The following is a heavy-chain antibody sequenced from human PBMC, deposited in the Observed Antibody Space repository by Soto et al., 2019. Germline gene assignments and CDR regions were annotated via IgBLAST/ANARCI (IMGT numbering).Heavy chain of an antibody. V-gene: IGHV1-2*04. CDR2: INPNSGGT. Sequence: GASVKVSCTASGYTFTGYYMHWVRQAPGQGLEWMGWINPNSGGTNYAQKFQGWVTMTRDTSISTAYMELSRLRSDDTAVYYCARDRGNGVCNWFDPWGQGTLVTVSS. D-gene: IGHD2-8*01. CDR3: ARDRGNGVCNWFDP. J-gene: IGHJ5*02. CDR1: GYTFTGYY.